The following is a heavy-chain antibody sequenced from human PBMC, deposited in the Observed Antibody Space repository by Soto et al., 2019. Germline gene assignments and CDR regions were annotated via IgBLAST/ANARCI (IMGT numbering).Heavy chain of an antibody. CDR2: IKPDGSEQ. CDR3: ARGNWNYYYGFDV. Sequence: GGSLRLSCAASEFTFDKYYMTWVRQAPGKGPEWVANIKPDGSEQYYVDSVKGRFTITRDNANNSLYLQMNSLRAEDTAVYFCARGNWNYYYGFDVWGQGTTVTVSS. V-gene: IGHV3-7*01. J-gene: IGHJ6*02. D-gene: IGHD1-20*01. CDR1: EFTFDKYY.